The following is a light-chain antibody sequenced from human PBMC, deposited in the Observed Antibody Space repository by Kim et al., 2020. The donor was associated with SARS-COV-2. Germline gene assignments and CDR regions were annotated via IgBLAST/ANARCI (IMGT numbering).Light chain of an antibody. V-gene: IGLV4-69*01. J-gene: IGLJ3*02. Sequence: ASVKLPCTLSSGHSDFAITWHQQLPEKGPRFLMKLNSDGSHNKGDGIPDRFSGSSSGAERYLTISSLQSEDEADYYCQAWGTGIGVFGGGTKLTVL. CDR3: QAWGTGIGV. CDR2: LNSDGSH. CDR1: SGHSDFA.